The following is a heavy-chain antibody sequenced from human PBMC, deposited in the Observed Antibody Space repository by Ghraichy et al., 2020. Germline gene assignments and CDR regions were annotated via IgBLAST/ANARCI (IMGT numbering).Heavy chain of an antibody. D-gene: IGHD3-22*01. CDR3: AETGGYYDSSGY. J-gene: IGHJ4*02. Sequence: SETLSLTCTVSGGSISSSSYYWGWIRQPPGKGLEWIGSIYYSGSTYYNPSLKSRVTISVDTSKNQFSLKLSSVTAADTAVYYCAETGGYYDSSGYWGQGTLVTVSS. CDR2: IYYSGST. CDR1: GGSISSSSYY. V-gene: IGHV4-39*01.